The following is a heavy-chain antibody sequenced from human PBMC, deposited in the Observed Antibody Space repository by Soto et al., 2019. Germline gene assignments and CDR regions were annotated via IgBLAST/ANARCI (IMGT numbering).Heavy chain of an antibody. Sequence: VKVSCKVSGYTLTELSMHWVRQAPGKGLEWMGGFDPEDGETIYAQKFQGRVTMTEDTSTDTAYMELSSLRSEDTAVYYCATGYCSGGSCYDWFDPWGQGTLVTVSS. CDR2: FDPEDGET. CDR3: ATGYCSGGSCYDWFDP. CDR1: GYTLTELS. V-gene: IGHV1-24*01. J-gene: IGHJ5*02. D-gene: IGHD2-15*01.